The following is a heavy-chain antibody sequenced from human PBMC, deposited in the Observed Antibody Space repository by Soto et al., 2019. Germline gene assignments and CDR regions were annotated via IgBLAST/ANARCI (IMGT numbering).Heavy chain of an antibody. Sequence: ASLSLTCTVCGACISDYDWSWIRQSPGKGLDWIGYFYPSGSTYYNPSLKSRVTISVDTSKNQFSLKLSSVTAADTAVYYCASGSSDLFDYWGQRTLVTVSS. V-gene: IGHV4-4*08. D-gene: IGHD1-26*01. CDR3: ASGSSDLFDY. J-gene: IGHJ4*02. CDR1: GACISDYD. CDR2: FYPSGST.